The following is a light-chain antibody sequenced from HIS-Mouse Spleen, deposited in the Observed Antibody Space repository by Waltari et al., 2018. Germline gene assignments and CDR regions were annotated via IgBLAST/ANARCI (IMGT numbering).Light chain of an antibody. J-gene: IGLJ2*01. V-gene: IGLV2-23*03. CDR2: EGS. CDR3: CSYAGSSTFEV. CDR1: SSDVGSYNL. Sequence: QSALTQPASVSGSPGQSLTIPCTGTSSDVGSYNLVPWYQQHPGKAPKLMIYEGSKRPSGVSNRFSGSKSGNTASLTISGLQAEDEADYYCCSYAGSSTFEVFGGGTKLTVL.